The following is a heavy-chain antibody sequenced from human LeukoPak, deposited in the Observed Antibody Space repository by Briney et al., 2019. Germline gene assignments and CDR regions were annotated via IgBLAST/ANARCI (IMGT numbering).Heavy chain of an antibody. J-gene: IGHJ5*02. D-gene: IGHD3-16*02. CDR1: GGSISSYY. V-gene: IGHV4-4*07. CDR2: IYTSGSN. Sequence: SETLSLTRTVSGGSISSYYWSWIRQPAGKGLEWIGRIYTSGSNNYNPSLKGRVTMSVDTSKNQFSLMLSSVTAADTAVYYCARDYRLESGFDPWGQGTLVTVSS. CDR3: ARDYRLESGFDP.